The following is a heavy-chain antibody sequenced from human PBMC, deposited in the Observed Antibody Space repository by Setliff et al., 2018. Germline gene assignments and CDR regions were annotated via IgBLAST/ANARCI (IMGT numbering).Heavy chain of an antibody. Sequence: PSETLSLTCTVSGGSISSGSYYWSWIRQPAGKGLEWIGRISTSESSNYNPSLNRRVTISLDTSKNQFSLKLSSVTAADTAVYYCARLSWDGLRYYGLDVWGHGATVTVSS. V-gene: IGHV4-61*02. D-gene: IGHD3-10*01. J-gene: IGHJ6*02. CDR2: ISTSESS. CDR3: ARLSWDGLRYYGLDV. CDR1: GGSISSGSYY.